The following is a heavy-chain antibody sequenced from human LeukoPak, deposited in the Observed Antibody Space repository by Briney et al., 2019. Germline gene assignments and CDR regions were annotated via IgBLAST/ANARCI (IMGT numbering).Heavy chain of an antibody. CDR1: GFTFSSYG. J-gene: IGHJ4*02. Sequence: PGKSLRLSCAASGFTFSSYGMHWVRQAPGKGLEWVAVIWHDGSYKDYADSVKGRFTISRDNSKNTLYLQMNSLRAEDTAVYYCARGGFCGGGRCFHPRFDYWGQGSLVTVSS. CDR2: IWHDGSYK. V-gene: IGHV3-33*01. CDR3: ARGGFCGGGRCFHPRFDY. D-gene: IGHD2-15*01.